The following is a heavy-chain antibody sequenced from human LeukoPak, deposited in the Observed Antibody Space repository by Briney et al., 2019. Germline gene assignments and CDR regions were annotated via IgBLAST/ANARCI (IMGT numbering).Heavy chain of an antibody. Sequence: GGSLRLSCAASGFTFSSYAMSWVRQAPGKGLEWVSGISGSGGSTYCPDSVKGRFTISRDNSKNTLYLQMNSLRAEDTAVYYCATSYDSSGYPSGDDYWGQGTLVTVSS. V-gene: IGHV3-23*01. J-gene: IGHJ4*02. CDR3: ATSYDSSGYPSGDDY. D-gene: IGHD3-22*01. CDR2: ISGSGGST. CDR1: GFTFSSYA.